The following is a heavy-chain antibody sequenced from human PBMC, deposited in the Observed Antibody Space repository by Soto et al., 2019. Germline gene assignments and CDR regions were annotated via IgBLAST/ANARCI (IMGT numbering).Heavy chain of an antibody. V-gene: IGHV1-69*12. CDR1: GGTFSSYG. CDR3: ARGYYYDTNGHPLRFDH. J-gene: IGHJ5*02. D-gene: IGHD3-22*01. CDR2: IIPIFGTP. Sequence: QVQLVQSGAEVKKPGSSVKVSCKASGGTFSSYGIIWVRQAPGQGLEWMGQIIPIFGTPKYAQNLQGRVTITVSESTSQAYVELRSMRSEDTAVYYCARGYYYDTNGHPLRFDHWGQGTLVTVSS.